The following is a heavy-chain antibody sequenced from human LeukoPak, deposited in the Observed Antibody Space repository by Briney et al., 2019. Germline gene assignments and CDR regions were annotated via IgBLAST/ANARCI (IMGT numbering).Heavy chain of an antibody. CDR3: ARDKHGVRDCSGYYPL. Sequence: GGSLRLSCAASGFTFSSYEKNWVRQAPGKGLEWVSYISRSGSHIYYADSVKGRFTIYRDNAKNSLYLQMNSLRAEDTAVYYCARDKHGVRDCSGYYPLWGQGTLVTVSS. CDR2: ISRSGSHI. D-gene: IGHD3-22*01. CDR1: GFTFSSYE. V-gene: IGHV3-48*03. J-gene: IGHJ4*02.